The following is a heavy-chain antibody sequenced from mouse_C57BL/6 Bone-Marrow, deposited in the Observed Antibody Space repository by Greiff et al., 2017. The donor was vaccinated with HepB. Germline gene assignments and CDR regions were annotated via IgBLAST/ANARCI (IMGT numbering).Heavy chain of an antibody. CDR2: IDPSDSYT. J-gene: IGHJ3*01. Sequence: QVQLKHPGAELVRPGTSVKLSCKASGYTFTSYWMHWVKQRPGQGLEWIGVIDPSDSYTNYNQKFKGKATLTVDTSSSTAYMQLSSLTSEDSAVYYCSRSLFITTVVPFAYWGQGTLVTVSA. V-gene: IGHV1-59*01. CDR1: GYTFTSYW. CDR3: SRSLFITTVVPFAY. D-gene: IGHD1-1*01.